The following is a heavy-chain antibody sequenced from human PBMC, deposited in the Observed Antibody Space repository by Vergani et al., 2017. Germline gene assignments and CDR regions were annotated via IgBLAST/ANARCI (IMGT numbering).Heavy chain of an antibody. V-gene: IGHV3-11*04. CDR1: GFIFSDYY. CDR2: IGHSGSPI. D-gene: IGHD7-27*01. J-gene: IGHJ4*02. CDR3: VRVQSVFGPCWGLDF. Sequence: VQLVESGGGLVKPGGSLRLSCAVSGFIFSDYYVSWIRQAPGKGLEWISYIGHSGSPIFYADSVKGRFTISRDNAKNSLYLQMNGLRVEDPAMYYCVRVQSVFGPCWGLDFWGLGTLVTVSS.